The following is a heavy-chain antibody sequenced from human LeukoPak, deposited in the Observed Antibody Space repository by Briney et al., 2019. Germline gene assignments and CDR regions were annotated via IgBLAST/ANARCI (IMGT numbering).Heavy chain of an antibody. D-gene: IGHD3-9*01. V-gene: IGHV4-59*01. Sequence: SETLSLTCTVSGGSINSYYWILIRQPPGNGLEAIGDIYYSWSTNYNPPLNSRVTISVHTSKTQFSLKLSSVTAADTAVYYCARLTGYSSESWFDPWGQGTLVTVSS. CDR2: IYYSWST. CDR1: GGSINSYY. J-gene: IGHJ5*02. CDR3: ARLTGYSSESWFDP.